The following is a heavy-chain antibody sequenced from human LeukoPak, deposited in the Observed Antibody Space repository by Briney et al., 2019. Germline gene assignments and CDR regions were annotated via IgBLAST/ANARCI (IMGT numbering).Heavy chain of an antibody. V-gene: IGHV1-2*02. CDR2: INPNSGGT. D-gene: IGHD5-18*01. CDR1: GYNFTGYY. J-gene: IGHJ4*02. CDR3: ARDQGYSYGYAY. Sequence: ASVKVSCKASGYNFTGYYMHWVRQAPGQGLEWMGWINPNSGGTNYAQKFQGRVTMTRDTSISTAYMDLSGLRSDDTAVYYCARDQGYSYGYAYWGQGTLVTVSS.